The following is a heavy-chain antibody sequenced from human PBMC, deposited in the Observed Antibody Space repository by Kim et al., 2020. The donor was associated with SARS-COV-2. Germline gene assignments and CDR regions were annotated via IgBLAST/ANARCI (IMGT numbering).Heavy chain of an antibody. Sequence: SETLSLTCAVYGGSFSGYYWSWIRQPPGKGLEWIGEINHSGSTNYNPSLKSRVTISVDTSKNQFSLKLSSVTAADTAVYYCARGHWTFGGGWFDPWGQGTLVTVSS. CDR1: GGSFSGYY. CDR2: INHSGST. CDR3: ARGHWTFGGGWFDP. J-gene: IGHJ5*02. D-gene: IGHD3-16*01. V-gene: IGHV4-34*01.